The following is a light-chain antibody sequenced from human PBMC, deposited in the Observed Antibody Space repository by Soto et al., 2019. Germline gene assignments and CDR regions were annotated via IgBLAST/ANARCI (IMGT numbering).Light chain of an antibody. CDR2: AAA. V-gene: IGKV1-39*01. Sequence: DIQMTQSPSSLSASVGDRVTITYRASQSITTYLNWYQQTSGEAPKLLIYAAARLQTGVPSRFSGSGSGTDFTLTISSLQPEDFATYYCQQAYGSPWTFGQGTKVDIK. CDR1: QSITTY. J-gene: IGKJ1*01. CDR3: QQAYGSPWT.